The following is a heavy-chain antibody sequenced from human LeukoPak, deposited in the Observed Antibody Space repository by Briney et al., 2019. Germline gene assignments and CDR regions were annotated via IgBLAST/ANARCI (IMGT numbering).Heavy chain of an antibody. CDR1: GFTFSSYA. V-gene: IGHV3-49*04. Sequence: GGSLRLSCAASGFTFSSYAMSWVRQAPGKGLEWVGFIRNKAYGGTTEYAASVKGRFTISRDDSKSIAYLQMNSLKIEDTAVYYCTRDPPTYWGQGTLVTVSS. CDR3: TRDPPTY. J-gene: IGHJ4*02. CDR2: IRNKAYGGTT.